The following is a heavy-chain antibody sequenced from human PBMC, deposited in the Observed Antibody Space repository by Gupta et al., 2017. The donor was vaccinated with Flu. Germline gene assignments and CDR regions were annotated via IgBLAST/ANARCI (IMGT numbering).Heavy chain of an antibody. Sequence: PGGGLEWVSSISPESSYINYADSLKGRFTISRDNAKNSLYLQVHSLRAEDTALYYCARARGPCTNGICYSFDSWGQGTPVTVSS. CDR2: ISPESSYI. J-gene: IGHJ4*02. CDR3: ARARGPCTNGICYSFDS. D-gene: IGHD2-8*01. V-gene: IGHV3-21*01.